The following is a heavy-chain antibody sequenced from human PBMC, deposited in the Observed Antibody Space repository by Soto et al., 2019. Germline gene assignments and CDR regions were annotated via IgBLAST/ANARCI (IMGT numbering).Heavy chain of an antibody. Sequence: SETLSLTCAVSGGSISSGGYSWSWIRQPPGKGLEWIGYIYHSGSTYYNPSLKSRVTISVDRSKNQFSLKLSSVTAADTAVYCCARGGYYYDSSGPTVAFDIWGQGTMVTVSS. D-gene: IGHD3-22*01. J-gene: IGHJ3*02. CDR3: ARGGYYYDSSGPTVAFDI. CDR2: IYHSGST. CDR1: GGSISSGGYS. V-gene: IGHV4-30-2*01.